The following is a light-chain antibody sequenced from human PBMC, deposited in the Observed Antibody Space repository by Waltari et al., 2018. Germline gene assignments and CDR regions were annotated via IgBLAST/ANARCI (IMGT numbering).Light chain of an antibody. CDR1: TSSIGKYS. V-gene: IGLV1-51*01. CDR3: EAWDDRLTAEV. J-gene: IGLJ1*01. CDR2: DGR. Sequence: QSALTQPPSVSAAPGQKVTISCSGSTSSIGKYSVSWYQQLPGTAPKLLIYDGRKRPRGFTGRFSASKSGTSATREISGLRPEDEAHYYCEAWDDRLTAEVFGTGTEVTVL.